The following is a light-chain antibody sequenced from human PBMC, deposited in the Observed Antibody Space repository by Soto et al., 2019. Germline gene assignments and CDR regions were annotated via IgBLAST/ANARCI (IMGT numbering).Light chain of an antibody. Sequence: EIVLTQSPGTLSLSPGERATLSCRASQSVNSKYLAWYQQKPGQAPRLVIFGASNRATGLPDRFSGSGSGTDFTLTISRLEPEDFAVYYCQQYGSSGTFGQGTKVDIK. CDR1: QSVNSKY. CDR2: GAS. J-gene: IGKJ1*01. V-gene: IGKV3-20*01. CDR3: QQYGSSGT.